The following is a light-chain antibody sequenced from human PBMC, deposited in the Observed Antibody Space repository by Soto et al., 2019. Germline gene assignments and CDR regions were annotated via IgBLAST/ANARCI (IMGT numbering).Light chain of an antibody. V-gene: IGLV3-1*01. Sequence: SYELTQPPSVSVSPGQTASITCSGDKLGDKYACWYQQKPGQSPVQVIYQDSKRPSGIPERFSGSNSGNTATLTISGTQAMYEADYYCQALDSSTGVVFGGGTKLTVL. J-gene: IGLJ2*01. CDR2: QDS. CDR3: QALDSSTGVV. CDR1: KLGDKY.